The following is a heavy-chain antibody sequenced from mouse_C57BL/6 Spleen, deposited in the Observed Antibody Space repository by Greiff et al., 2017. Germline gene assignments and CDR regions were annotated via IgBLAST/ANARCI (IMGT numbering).Heavy chain of an antibody. CDR3: ARWYYGSSYFDV. V-gene: IGHV1-69*01. CDR2: IDPSDSYT. D-gene: IGHD1-1*01. Sequence: VQLQQPGAELVMPGASVKLSCKASGYTFTSYWMHWVKQRPGQGLEWIGEIDPSDSYTNYNQKFKGKSTLTVDKSSSTAYMQLSSLTSEDSAVYYCARWYYGSSYFDVWGTGTTVTVSS. J-gene: IGHJ1*03. CDR1: GYTFTSYW.